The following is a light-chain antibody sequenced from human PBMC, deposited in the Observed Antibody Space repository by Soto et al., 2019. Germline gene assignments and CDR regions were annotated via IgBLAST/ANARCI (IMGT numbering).Light chain of an antibody. CDR1: QSVSSSY. CDR2: GAS. Sequence: EIVLTQSPGTLSLTPGEIATLSCRASQSVSSSYLAWYQQKPGQAPRLLIYGASSRATDIPARFSGSGSGTEFTLTISSLQSEDFAEYHCQQYNNWPQTFGQGTKVDIK. CDR3: QQYNNWPQT. J-gene: IGKJ1*01. V-gene: IGKV3-15*01.